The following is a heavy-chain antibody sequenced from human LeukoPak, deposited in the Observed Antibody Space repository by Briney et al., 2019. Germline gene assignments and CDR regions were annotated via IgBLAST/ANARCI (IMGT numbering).Heavy chain of an antibody. V-gene: IGHV3-23*01. Sequence: GGSLRLSCAASGFTFSSYAMSWVRHAPGKGLVWVSAISGSGGSTYYADFVKGRFTISRDNSKNTLYLQMNSLRAEDTAVYHCAKDPYYDFWSGYYSSAFDIWGQGTMVTVSS. CDR1: GFTFSSYA. CDR3: AKDPYYDFWSGYYSSAFDI. J-gene: IGHJ3*02. D-gene: IGHD3-3*01. CDR2: ISGSGGST.